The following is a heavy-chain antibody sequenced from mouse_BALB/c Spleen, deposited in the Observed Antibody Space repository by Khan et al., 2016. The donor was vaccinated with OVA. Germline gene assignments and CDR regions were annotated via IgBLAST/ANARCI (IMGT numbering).Heavy chain of an antibody. CDR1: GYSITSGYA. D-gene: IGHD1-1*01. J-gene: IGHJ2*01. CDR2: ISYSGVT. Sequence: EVQLQESGPGLVKPSQSLSLTCTVTGYSITSGYAWNWIRQFPGNKLEWMGYISYSGVTSYNPSLKSRISITRDTSKNQFFLQLNSLTTEDTATYYCARGNSYGYYFDYWGQGTTLTVSS. CDR3: ARGNSYGYYFDY. V-gene: IGHV3-2*02.